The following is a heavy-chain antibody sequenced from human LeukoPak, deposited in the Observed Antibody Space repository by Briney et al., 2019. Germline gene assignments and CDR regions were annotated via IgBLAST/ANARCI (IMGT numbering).Heavy chain of an antibody. CDR3: ARDGVALN. CDR2: ISSSSSTI. CDR1: GFTFSGSA. V-gene: IGHV3-48*01. J-gene: IGHJ4*02. D-gene: IGHD2-15*01. Sequence: GGSLRLSCAASGFTFSGSAMHWVRQAPGKGLEWVSYISSSSSTIQYADSVKGRFTISRDDAKNSLYLQMNSLRAEDAAVYYCARDGVALNWGQGTLVTVSS.